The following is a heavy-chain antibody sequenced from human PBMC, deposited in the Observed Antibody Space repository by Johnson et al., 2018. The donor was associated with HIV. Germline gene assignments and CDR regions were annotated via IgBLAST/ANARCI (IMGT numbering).Heavy chain of an antibody. CDR2: IYSGGST. J-gene: IGHJ3*02. CDR3: ARGARNDQYDSSGYYWCAFDI. CDR1: GFTVSSNY. D-gene: IGHD3-22*01. Sequence: VQLVESGGGLIQPGGSLRLSCAASGFTVSSNYMSWVRQAPGKGLEWVSVIYSGGSTYYADSVKGRFTISRDNSKNTLYLQMNTLRAEDTAVDYCARGARNDQYDSSGYYWCAFDIWGQGTMVTVSS. V-gene: IGHV3-53*01.